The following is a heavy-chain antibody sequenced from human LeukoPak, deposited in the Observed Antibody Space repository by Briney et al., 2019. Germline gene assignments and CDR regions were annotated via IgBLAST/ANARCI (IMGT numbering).Heavy chain of an antibody. V-gene: IGHV4-59*12. CDR3: ARALRYYYYYMDV. CDR2: IYYSGST. CDR1: GDPISSYY. Sequence: SETLSLTCTVSGDPISSYYWSWIRQPPGKGLEWIGYIYYSGSTNYNPSLKSRVTISVDTSKNQFSLKLSSVTAADTAVYYCARALRYYYYYMDVWGKGTTVTVSS. J-gene: IGHJ6*03.